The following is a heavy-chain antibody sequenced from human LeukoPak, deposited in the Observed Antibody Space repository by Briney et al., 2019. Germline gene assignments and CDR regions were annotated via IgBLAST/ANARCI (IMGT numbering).Heavy chain of an antibody. CDR2: ISYDGSNK. Sequence: GGSLRLSCAASGFTFSSYGMHWVRQAPGKGLEWVAVISYDGSNKYYADSVKGRFTISRDNSKNTLYLQMNSLRAEDTAVNYCAKTYSSGWFYYYYGMDVWGQGTTVTVSS. V-gene: IGHV3-30*18. J-gene: IGHJ6*02. D-gene: IGHD6-19*01. CDR3: AKTYSSGWFYYYYGMDV. CDR1: GFTFSSYG.